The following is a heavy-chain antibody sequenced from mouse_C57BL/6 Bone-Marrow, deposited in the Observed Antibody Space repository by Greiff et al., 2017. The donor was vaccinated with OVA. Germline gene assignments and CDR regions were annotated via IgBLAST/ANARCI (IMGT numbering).Heavy chain of an antibody. J-gene: IGHJ3*01. D-gene: IGHD2-4*01. V-gene: IGHV1-74*01. CDR2: IHPSDSDT. CDR1: GYTFTSYW. CDR3: AIWRLRRVFAY. Sequence: QVQLKQPGAELVKPGASVKVSCKASGYTFTSYWMHWVKQRPGQGLEWIGRIHPSDSDTNYNQKFKGKATLTVDKSSSTAYMQLSSLTSEDSAVYYCAIWRLRRVFAYWGQGTLVTVSA.